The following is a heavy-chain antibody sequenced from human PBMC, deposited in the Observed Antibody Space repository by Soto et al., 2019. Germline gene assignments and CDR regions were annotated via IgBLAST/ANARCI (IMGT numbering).Heavy chain of an antibody. CDR3: ARDNGNYARPFDY. Sequence: QSWGSLRLSCAASGFTFSSYAMHWVRHAPSKGLEWVAVISYDGSHKYYADSVKGRFTISRDNSKNTLYLQMNSLRAEDTAVYYCARDNGNYARPFDYWGQGTLVTVSS. CDR2: ISYDGSHK. D-gene: IGHD1-7*01. J-gene: IGHJ4*02. CDR1: GFTFSSYA. V-gene: IGHV3-30-3*01.